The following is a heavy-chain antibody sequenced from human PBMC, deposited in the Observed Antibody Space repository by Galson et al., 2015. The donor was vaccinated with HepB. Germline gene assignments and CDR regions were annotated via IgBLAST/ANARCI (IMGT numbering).Heavy chain of an antibody. Sequence: QSGAEVKKPGESLKISCKGSGYSFTSYWIGWVRQMPGKGLEWMGIIYPGDSDTRYSPSFQGQVTISADKSISTAYLQWSSLKASDTAMYYCARHPQADRPDSSDTPIDYWGQGTLVTVSS. CDR1: GYSFTSYW. CDR3: ARHPQADRPDSSDTPIDY. D-gene: IGHD3-22*01. CDR2: IYPGDSDT. J-gene: IGHJ4*02. V-gene: IGHV5-51*01.